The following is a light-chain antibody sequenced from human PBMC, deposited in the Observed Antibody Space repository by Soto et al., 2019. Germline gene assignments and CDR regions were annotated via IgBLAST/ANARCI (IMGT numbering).Light chain of an antibody. Sequence: EIVMTQSPATLSVSPGERATLSCRASQSVSGNLAWYQQKPGQAPRLLIYGASTRATGIPARFSGSGSGTDFTLTISSLQSEDFAVYYCQQYNNWPPVTFGQGTKVEIK. CDR2: GAS. V-gene: IGKV3-15*01. J-gene: IGKJ1*01. CDR3: QQYNNWPPVT. CDR1: QSVSGN.